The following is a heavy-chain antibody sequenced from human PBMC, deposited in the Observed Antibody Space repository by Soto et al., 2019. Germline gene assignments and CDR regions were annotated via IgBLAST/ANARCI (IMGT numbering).Heavy chain of an antibody. D-gene: IGHD1-1*01. Sequence: QVQLVESGGGVVQPGRSLRLSCVASGFTFSTYGMHWVRQAPGKGLEWVAMTWNDGSHKYYADPVKDRFTISRDNFNNTLYLQINSLRDKDSAVYYCTTELNDMQAFDIWGQGTMVTVSS. CDR1: GFTFSTYG. V-gene: IGHV3-33*01. J-gene: IGHJ3*02. CDR3: TTELNDMQAFDI. CDR2: TWNDGSHK.